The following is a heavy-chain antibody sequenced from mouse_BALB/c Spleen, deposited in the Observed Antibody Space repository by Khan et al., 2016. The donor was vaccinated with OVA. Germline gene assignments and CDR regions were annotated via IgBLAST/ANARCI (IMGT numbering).Heavy chain of an antibody. CDR3: ARSGGNFHWYFDV. V-gene: IGHV5-17*02. Sequence: EVELVESGGGLVQPGGSRKPSCAASGFTFSSFGIHWVRQAPKKGLEWVAYISSGSSTIYYVDTVKGRFTISRDIPKNTLFLQMTSLRSEDTAMYYCARSGGNFHWYFDVWGAGTSVTVSS. D-gene: IGHD2-1*01. J-gene: IGHJ1*01. CDR1: GFTFSSFG. CDR2: ISSGSSTI.